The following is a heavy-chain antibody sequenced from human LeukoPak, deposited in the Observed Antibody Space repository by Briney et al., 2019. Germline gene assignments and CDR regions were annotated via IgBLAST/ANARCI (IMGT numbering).Heavy chain of an antibody. V-gene: IGHV1-18*01. CDR1: GYTFSSYG. Sequence: ASLKVSCKTSGYTFSSYGISWLRQAPGQGLEWMGWISAYKGDTDYSQKFQGRLTVTRDTSTSTAYMELQSLTSDDTAVYYCARVVNVLLPYLGLWGQGTMVTVSS. J-gene: IGHJ3*01. D-gene: IGHD3-10*01. CDR3: ARVVNVLLPYLGL. CDR2: ISAYKGDT.